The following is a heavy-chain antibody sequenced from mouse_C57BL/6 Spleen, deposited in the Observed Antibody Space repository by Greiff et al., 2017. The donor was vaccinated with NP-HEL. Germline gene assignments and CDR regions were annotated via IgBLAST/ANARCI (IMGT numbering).Heavy chain of an antibody. CDR3: ARYGYYGSSPCAY. CDR1: GYTFTSYW. J-gene: IGHJ3*01. D-gene: IGHD1-1*01. Sequence: VQLQQPGAELVKPGASVKLSCKASGYTFTSYWMHWVKQRPGQGLEWIGMIHPNSGSTNYNEKFKSKATLTVDKSSSTAYMQLSSLTSEDSAVYYCARYGYYGSSPCAYGGQGTLVTVSA. V-gene: IGHV1-64*01. CDR2: IHPNSGST.